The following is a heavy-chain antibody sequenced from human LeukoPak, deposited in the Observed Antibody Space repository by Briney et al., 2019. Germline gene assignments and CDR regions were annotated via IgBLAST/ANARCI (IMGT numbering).Heavy chain of an antibody. V-gene: IGHV3-21*01. Sequence: SGGPLRLSCAASGFTFSSYSMNWVRQAPGKGLEWVSSISSSSSYIYYADSVKGRFTISRDNAKNSLYLQMNSLRAEDTAVYYCARATYGDYHYFDYWGQGTLVTVSS. CDR2: ISSSSSYI. D-gene: IGHD4-17*01. CDR3: ARATYGDYHYFDY. CDR1: GFTFSSYS. J-gene: IGHJ4*02.